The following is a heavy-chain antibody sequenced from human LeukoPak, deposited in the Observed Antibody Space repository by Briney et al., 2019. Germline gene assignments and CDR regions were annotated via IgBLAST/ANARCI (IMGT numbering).Heavy chain of an antibody. V-gene: IGHV1-69*06. CDR2: IIPLFGTA. CDR1: GYTFTSHY. Sequence: SVKVSCKASGYTFTSHYMHWVRQAPGQGLEWMGGIIPLFGTANYAQTFQGRVTITADKSTSTAYMELSSLRSEDTAVYYCATSGLGGSGNYHRTWYNWFDPWGQGTLVTVSS. D-gene: IGHD3-10*01. CDR3: ATSGLGGSGNYHRTWYNWFDP. J-gene: IGHJ5*02.